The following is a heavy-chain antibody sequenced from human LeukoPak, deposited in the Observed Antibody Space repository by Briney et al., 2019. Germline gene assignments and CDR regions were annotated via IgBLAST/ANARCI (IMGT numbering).Heavy chain of an antibody. CDR2: IYTSGST. D-gene: IGHD3-22*01. CDR1: GGSISSYY. CDR3: ARDHQEKYYYDSSGSVFFDY. J-gene: IGHJ4*02. V-gene: IGHV4-4*07. Sequence: SETLSLTCTVSGGSISSYYWSWIRQPAGKGLEWIGRIYTSGSTNYNPSLKSRVTMSVDTSKNQFSLKLSSVTAADTAVYYCARDHQEKYYYDSSGSVFFDYWGLGTLVTVSS.